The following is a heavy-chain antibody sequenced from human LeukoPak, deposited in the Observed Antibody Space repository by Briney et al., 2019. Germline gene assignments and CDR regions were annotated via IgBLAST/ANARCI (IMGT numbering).Heavy chain of an antibody. CDR2: ISSSSSYI. V-gene: IGHV3-21*05. CDR1: GFTFSSYE. J-gene: IGHJ4*02. D-gene: IGHD7-27*01. Sequence: PGGSLRLSCAASGFTFSSYEMNWVRQAPGKGLEWVSYISSSSSYIYYADSVKGRFTISRDNAKNSLYLQMNSLRAEDTAVYYCARAFSRLTGEFDYWGQGTLVTVSS. CDR3: ARAFSRLTGEFDY.